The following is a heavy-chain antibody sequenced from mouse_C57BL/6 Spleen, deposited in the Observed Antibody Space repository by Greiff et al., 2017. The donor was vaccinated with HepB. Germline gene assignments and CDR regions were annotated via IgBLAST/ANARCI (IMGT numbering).Heavy chain of an antibody. CDR2: ISSGSSTI. V-gene: IGHV5-17*01. D-gene: IGHD3-2*02. J-gene: IGHJ2*01. CDR3: ARKKTAQASYYFDY. CDR1: GFTFSDYG. Sequence: EVMLVESGGGLVKPGGSLKLSCAASGFTFSDYGMHWVRQAPEKGLEWVAYISSGSSTIYYADTVKGRFTISRDNAKNTLFLQMTSLRSEDTAMYYCARKKTAQASYYFDYWGQGTTLTVSS.